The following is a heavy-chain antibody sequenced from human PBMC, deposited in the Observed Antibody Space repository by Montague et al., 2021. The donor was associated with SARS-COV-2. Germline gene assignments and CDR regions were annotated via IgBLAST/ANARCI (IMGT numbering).Heavy chain of an antibody. J-gene: IGHJ5*02. CDR3: ARHRNYGDHSLDNWFHP. CDR2: IYNSGTT. V-gene: IGHV4-39*01. D-gene: IGHD4-17*01. Sequence: SETRSLTCTASGDSTSCPNCYWGWIRQPPGKGLDWIGTIYNSGTTYYNPSLKSRLTISIDTSKNQFSLRLSSVTAADTAVYYCARHRNYGDHSLDNWFHPWGQGTLVTVSS. CDR1: GDSTSCPNCY.